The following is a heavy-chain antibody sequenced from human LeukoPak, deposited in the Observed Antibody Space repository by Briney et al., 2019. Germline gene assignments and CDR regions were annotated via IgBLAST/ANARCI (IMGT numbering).Heavy chain of an antibody. CDR3: ARVALGYYSDAFDI. D-gene: IGHD3-22*01. J-gene: IGHJ3*02. CDR2: INPSGCST. Sequence: ASVKVSCKAAGCTFTSYYMHWVRQAPGRGLEWMGIINPSGCSTSYEQKFQGRVTMTRDASTSTVYMELRSLRSEDTAVYYCARVALGYYSDAFDIWGQGTMVTVSS. V-gene: IGHV1-46*01. CDR1: GCTFTSYY.